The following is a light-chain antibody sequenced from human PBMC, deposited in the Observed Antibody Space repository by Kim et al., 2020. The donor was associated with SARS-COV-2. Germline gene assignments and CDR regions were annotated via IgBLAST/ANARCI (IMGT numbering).Light chain of an antibody. CDR3: QSADSSGTYYV. CDR1: ALPKQY. Sequence: PEQTARITCSGDALPKQYAYWYQQKPGQAPVLVIYKDSERPSGIPERFSGSSSGTTVTLTISGVQAEDEADYYCQSADSSGTYYVFGTGTKVTVL. V-gene: IGLV3-25*03. CDR2: KDS. J-gene: IGLJ1*01.